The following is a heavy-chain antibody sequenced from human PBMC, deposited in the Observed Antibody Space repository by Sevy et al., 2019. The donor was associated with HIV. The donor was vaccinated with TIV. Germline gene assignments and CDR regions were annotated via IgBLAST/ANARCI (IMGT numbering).Heavy chain of an antibody. Sequence: GGSLRLSCAASGFTFNTAWMHWVRQAPGKGLEWVGLLRSKINGETGYYSASVKGRFSFSSDDSKNTFYLQMNSLKNEDTAVYFCTTDGEGRLGELSNWGQGTLVTVSS. J-gene: IGHJ4*02. D-gene: IGHD3-16*02. CDR3: TTDGEGRLGELSN. V-gene: IGHV3-15*01. CDR2: LRSKINGETG. CDR1: GFTFNTAW.